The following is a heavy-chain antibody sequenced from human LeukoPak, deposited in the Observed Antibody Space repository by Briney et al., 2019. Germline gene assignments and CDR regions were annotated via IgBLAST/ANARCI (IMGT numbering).Heavy chain of an antibody. D-gene: IGHD3-10*01. Sequence: PGGSLRLSCAASGFIFSACAVHWIRQAPGKGLEWVANMKQDGSEKYYGDSVRGRFTISRDNARNSLYLQMNSLRAEDTAVYYCAREARYGSGRLNDAFDIWGQGTMVSVSS. J-gene: IGHJ3*02. CDR3: AREARYGSGRLNDAFDI. CDR2: MKQDGSEK. CDR1: GFIFSACA. V-gene: IGHV3-7*01.